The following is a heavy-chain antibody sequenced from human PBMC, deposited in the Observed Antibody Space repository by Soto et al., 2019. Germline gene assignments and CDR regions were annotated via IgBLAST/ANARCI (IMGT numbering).Heavy chain of an antibody. CDR2: FDPEDGET. J-gene: IGHJ6*04. CDR1: GYTLTELS. D-gene: IGHD2-15*01. CDR3: ATGAFCSGGSCYSWDV. Sequence: ASVKVSCKVSGYTLTELSMHWVRQAPGKGLEWMGGFDPEDGETIYAQKFQGRVTMTEDTSTDTAYMELSSLRSEDTAVYYCATGAFCSGGSCYSWDVWGKGTTVTVSS. V-gene: IGHV1-24*01.